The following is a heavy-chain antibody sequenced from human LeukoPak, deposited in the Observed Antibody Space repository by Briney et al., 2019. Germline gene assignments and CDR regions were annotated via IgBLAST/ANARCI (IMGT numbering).Heavy chain of an antibody. CDR2: VSPKSGGT. D-gene: IGHD6-6*01. J-gene: IGHJ3*02. CDR3: ARDGIYSTSFDAYDI. V-gene: IGHV1-2*02. CDR1: GYTFTAYY. Sequence: ASVKVSCKASGYTFTAYYLHWVRQAPGQGLEWMGWVSPKSGGTSYAQKFQGRVTMTRDTSITTAYMELSSLTSDDTAMYYCARDGIYSTSFDAYDIWGQGTMDTVSS.